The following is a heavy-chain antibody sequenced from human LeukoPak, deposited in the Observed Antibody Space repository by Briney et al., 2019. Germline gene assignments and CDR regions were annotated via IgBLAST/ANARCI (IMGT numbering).Heavy chain of an antibody. V-gene: IGHV1-2*02. CDR3: ARAGYSYGKHYYYYMDV. Sequence: GASVKVSCKTSGYIFTDYYIHWVRQALGQGLEWVGWIHPNSGGTKYAQSFQGRVTMTRDTSISTAYMELSSLRSEDTAVYYCARAGYSYGKHYYYYMDVWGKGTTVTVSS. CDR1: GYIFTDYY. D-gene: IGHD5-18*01. J-gene: IGHJ6*03. CDR2: IHPNSGGT.